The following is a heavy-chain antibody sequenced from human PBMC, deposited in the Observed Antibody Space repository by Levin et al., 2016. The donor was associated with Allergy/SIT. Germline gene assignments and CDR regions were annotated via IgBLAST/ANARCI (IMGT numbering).Heavy chain of an antibody. J-gene: IGHJ4*02. D-gene: IGHD6-13*01. Sequence: GGSLRLSCAASGFSFDNYAMHWVRQAPGKGLEWVSGISWESAFIGYGASVKGRFTISRDNAKNSLYLQMNSLRPEDTALYHCVKDVRLGTAGNYFDSWGQGTLVTVSS. V-gene: IGHV3-9*01. CDR2: ISWESAFI. CDR1: GFSFDNYA. CDR3: VKDVRLGTAGNYFDS.